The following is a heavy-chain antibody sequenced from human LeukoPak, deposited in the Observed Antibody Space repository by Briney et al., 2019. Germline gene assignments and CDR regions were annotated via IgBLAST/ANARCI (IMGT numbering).Heavy chain of an antibody. Sequence: PGGSLRLSCAASGLTFSSASMHWVRQAPGKGLDWVAVISYDGNNQIYGDSVKGRFTISRDNSKNTLYLQISSLKVEDTAVFYCARGIAGGAFDIWGQGTVVTVSS. D-gene: IGHD2-21*01. V-gene: IGHV3-30-3*01. CDR1: GLTFSSAS. J-gene: IGHJ3*02. CDR3: ARGIAGGAFDI. CDR2: ISYDGNNQ.